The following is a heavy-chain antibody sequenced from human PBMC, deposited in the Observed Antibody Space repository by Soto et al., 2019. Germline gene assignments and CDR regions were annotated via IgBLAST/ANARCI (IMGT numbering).Heavy chain of an antibody. Sequence: GSLRLSCAASGFAFTDYYMSWIRQAPGKGLEWVSYISYTSRYTNYADSVKGRFTISRDNAKNSLYLQMDSLTAEDTAVYYCATEGDGGSYYFDSWGQGTLVTVSS. CDR3: ATEGDGGSYYFDS. CDR2: ISYTSRYT. V-gene: IGHV3-11*06. CDR1: GFAFTDYY. J-gene: IGHJ4*02. D-gene: IGHD3-16*01.